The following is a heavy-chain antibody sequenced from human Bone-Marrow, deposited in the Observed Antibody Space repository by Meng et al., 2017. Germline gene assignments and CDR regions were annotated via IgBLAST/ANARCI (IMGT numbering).Heavy chain of an antibody. Sequence: QVQLQESGPGLVKPSETLSLPCTVSGGSISTYYWSWIRQSPEKGLVWIGYINYSGRTNYIPSLRSRATISVDPSKNQFSLNLRSVTAADTAVYYCARGPSHGGSYSDYWGQGTLVTVSS. J-gene: IGHJ4*02. V-gene: IGHV4-59*01. CDR3: ARGPSHGGSYSDY. CDR1: GGSISTYY. D-gene: IGHD2-21*02. CDR2: INYSGRT.